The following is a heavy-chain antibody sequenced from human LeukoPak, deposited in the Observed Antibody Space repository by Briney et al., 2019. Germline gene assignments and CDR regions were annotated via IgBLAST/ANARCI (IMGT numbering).Heavy chain of an antibody. CDR3: AKAPITSPFYFDH. CDR2: ISDNENNE. D-gene: IGHD2-2*01. CDR1: GFTFSSYG. J-gene: IGHJ4*02. Sequence: GGSLRLSCAASGFTFSSYGIHWVRKAPGKGLEWVAVISDNENNEYYADSVRGRFTVSRDDSKNTVFLLMRSLRAEDTAVYYCAKAPITSPFYFDHWGQGTLVIVSS. V-gene: IGHV3-30*18.